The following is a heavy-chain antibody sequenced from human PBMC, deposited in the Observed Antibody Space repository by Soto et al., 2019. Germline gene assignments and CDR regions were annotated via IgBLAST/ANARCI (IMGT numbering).Heavy chain of an antibody. D-gene: IGHD2-15*01. J-gene: IGHJ6*03. CDR2: INHSGST. Sequence: SETLSLTCAVYGGSFSGYYWSWIRQPPGKGLKWIGEINHSGSTNYNPSLKSRVTISVDTSKNQFSLKLSSVTAADTAVYYCARGWQLPWVRYYYYYMDVWGKGTTVTVSS. CDR3: ARGWQLPWVRYYYYYMDV. V-gene: IGHV4-34*01. CDR1: GGSFSGYY.